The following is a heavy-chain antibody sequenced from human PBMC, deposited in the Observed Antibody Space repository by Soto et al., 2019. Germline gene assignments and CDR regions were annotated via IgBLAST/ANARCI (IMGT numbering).Heavy chain of an antibody. CDR3: AKLSITIFGVVIDYYYYYGMDV. D-gene: IGHD3-3*01. V-gene: IGHV3-30*18. CDR2: ISYDGSNK. Sequence: GGSLRLSCAASGFTFSSYGMHWVRQAPGKGLEWVAVISYDGSNKYYADSVKGRFTISRDNSKNTLYLQMNSLRAEDTAVYYCAKLSITIFGVVIDYYYYYGMDVWGQGTTVTVSS. CDR1: GFTFSSYG. J-gene: IGHJ6*02.